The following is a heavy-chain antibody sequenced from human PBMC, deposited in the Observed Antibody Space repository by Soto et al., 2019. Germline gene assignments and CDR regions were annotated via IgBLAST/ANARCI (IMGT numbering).Heavy chain of an antibody. CDR2: ITTSGGTI. V-gene: IGHV3-48*03. CDR1: GFTFSNYE. D-gene: IGHD3-10*01. Sequence: EVQLVEAGGGVVQPGGSLRLSCEASGFTFSNYEMNWVRQAPGKGLEWISYITTSGGTIYYADSVKGRFTISRDNAKSSLYLQMNSLRAEDTAVYYCVRAYGFVELYWGQGTLVTVSS. J-gene: IGHJ4*02. CDR3: VRAYGFVELY.